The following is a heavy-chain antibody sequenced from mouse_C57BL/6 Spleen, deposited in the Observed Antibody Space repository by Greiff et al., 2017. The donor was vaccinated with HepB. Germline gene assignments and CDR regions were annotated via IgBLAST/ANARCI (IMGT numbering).Heavy chain of an antibody. J-gene: IGHJ4*01. CDR2: INPSTGGT. CDR1: GYSFTGYY. CDR3: ARRYWGKDAMDY. Sequence: QLQESGPELVKPGASVKISCKASGYSFTGYYMNWVKQSPEKSLDWIGEINPSTGGTTYNQKFKAKATLTVDKSSSTAYMQLKSLTSEDSAVYYCARRYWGKDAMDYWGQGTSVTVSS. V-gene: IGHV1-42*01. D-gene: IGHD1-3*01.